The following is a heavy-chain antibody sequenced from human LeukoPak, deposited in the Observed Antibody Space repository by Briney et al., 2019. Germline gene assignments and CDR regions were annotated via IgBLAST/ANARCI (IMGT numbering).Heavy chain of an antibody. Sequence: GASVKVSCKASGGTFSSYAISWVRQAPGQGLEWMGGIIPIFGTANYAQKFQGRVTITADESTSTAYMELSSLRSEDTAVYYCAREVVGASDALDIWGQGTMVTVSS. V-gene: IGHV1-69*13. J-gene: IGHJ3*02. CDR1: GGTFSSYA. CDR2: IIPIFGTA. D-gene: IGHD1-26*01. CDR3: AREVVGASDALDI.